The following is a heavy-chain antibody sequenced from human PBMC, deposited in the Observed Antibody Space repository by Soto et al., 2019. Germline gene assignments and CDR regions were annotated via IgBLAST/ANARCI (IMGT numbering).Heavy chain of an antibody. J-gene: IGHJ6*02. V-gene: IGHV4-61*01. D-gene: IGHD3-10*01. CDR3: ARDRGMVRGDTYYYGMDV. CDR2: IYYSGST. CDR1: GGSVSSGSYY. Sequence: SETLSLTCTVSGGSVSSGSYYWTWIRQPPGKGLEWIGYIYYSGSTNYNPSLKSRVTISVDTSKNQFSLKLSSVTAADTAVYYCARDRGMVRGDTYYYGMDVWGQGTTVTVSS.